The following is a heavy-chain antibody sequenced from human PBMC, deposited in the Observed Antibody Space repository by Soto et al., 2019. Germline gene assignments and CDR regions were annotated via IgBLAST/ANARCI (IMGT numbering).Heavy chain of an antibody. CDR2: IKQDGSEK. CDR3: APNIAAAAFSHWYFDL. Sequence: EVQLVESGGGLVQPGGSLRLSCAASGFTFSSYWMSWVRQAPGKGLEWVANIKQDGSEKYYVDSVKGRFTISRDNAKNSLYLQMNSLRAEDTAVYYCAPNIAAAAFSHWYFDLWGRGTLVTVSS. D-gene: IGHD6-13*01. CDR1: GFTFSSYW. J-gene: IGHJ2*01. V-gene: IGHV3-7*03.